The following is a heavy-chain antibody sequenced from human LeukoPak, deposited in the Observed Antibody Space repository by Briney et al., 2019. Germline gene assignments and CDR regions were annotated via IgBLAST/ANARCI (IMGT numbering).Heavy chain of an antibody. D-gene: IGHD4-17*01. Sequence: SETLSLTCAVSGGSISSGGYSWSWIRQPPGKGLEWIGYIYHSGSTYYNPSLKSRVTISVDRSKNQFSLKLSSVTAADTAVYYCARGDYAQVDYWGQGTLVTVSS. CDR1: GGSISSGGYS. CDR2: IYHSGST. CDR3: ARGDYAQVDY. J-gene: IGHJ4*02. V-gene: IGHV4-30-2*01.